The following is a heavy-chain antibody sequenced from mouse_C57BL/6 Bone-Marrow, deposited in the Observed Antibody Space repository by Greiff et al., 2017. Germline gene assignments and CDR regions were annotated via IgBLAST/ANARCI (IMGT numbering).Heavy chain of an antibody. CDR2: IYPSDSET. J-gene: IGHJ3*01. CDR3: ARDGGYDCYSPAWFAY. CDR1: GYTFTSYW. V-gene: IGHV1-61*01. Sequence: VQLQQPGAELVRPGSSVQLSCKASGYTFTSYWMAWVKQRPGQGLEWIGNIYPSDSETPYNQKFKDKDPLTVDKSSSTAYMQLSSLTSEDSAVYCCARDGGYDCYSPAWFAYWGQGTLVTVSA. D-gene: IGHD2-3*01.